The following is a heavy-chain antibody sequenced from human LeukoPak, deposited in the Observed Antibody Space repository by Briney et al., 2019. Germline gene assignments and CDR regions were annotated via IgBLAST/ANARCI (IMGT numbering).Heavy chain of an antibody. CDR1: GGSISSGGYS. V-gene: IGHV4-30-2*01. D-gene: IGHD2-2*01. Sequence: PSETLSLTCAVSGGSISSGGYSWSWIRQPPGKGLEWIGYIYHSGSTYYNPSLKSRVTISVDRSKNQFSLKLSSVTAADTAVYYCASALVVVPAATSAGYYYGMDVWGQGTTVTVSS. J-gene: IGHJ6*02. CDR2: IYHSGST. CDR3: ASALVVVPAATSAGYYYGMDV.